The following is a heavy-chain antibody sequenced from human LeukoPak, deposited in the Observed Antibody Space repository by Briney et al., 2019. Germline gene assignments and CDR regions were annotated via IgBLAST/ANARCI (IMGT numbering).Heavy chain of an antibody. Sequence: PSETLSLTCAVYGGSFSGYYWSWIRQPPGKGLEWIGEINHSGSTNYNPSLKSRVTISVDTSKNQFSLKLSSVTAADTAVYYCARDDEGIDYWGQGTLVTVSS. CDR1: GGSFSGYY. D-gene: IGHD3-16*01. J-gene: IGHJ4*02. V-gene: IGHV4-34*01. CDR3: ARDDEGIDY. CDR2: INHSGST.